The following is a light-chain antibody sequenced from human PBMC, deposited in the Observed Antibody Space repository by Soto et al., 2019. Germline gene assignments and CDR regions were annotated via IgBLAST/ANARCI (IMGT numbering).Light chain of an antibody. CDR2: KAS. J-gene: IGKJ1*01. CDR1: QSISTS. CDR3: QHCDSYWT. Sequence: DLQMTQSPSTLSASVGDRVTITCRASQSISTSLAWYQQKPGKAPKVLIYKASSLESGVTSRFSGSGSGTEFTLTISSLQPDDFATYYCQHCDSYWTFGQGTKVEIK. V-gene: IGKV1-5*03.